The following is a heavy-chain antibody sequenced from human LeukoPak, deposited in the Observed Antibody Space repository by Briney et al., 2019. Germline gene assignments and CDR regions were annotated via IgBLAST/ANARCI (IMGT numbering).Heavy chain of an antibody. CDR2: IYYSGST. CDR1: GGSISSSSYY. CDR3: ARHSLGTPPYYYDSSGYSYFDY. D-gene: IGHD3-22*01. J-gene: IGHJ4*02. Sequence: SETLSLTCTVSGGSISSSSYYWGWIRQPPGKGLEWIGSIYYSGSTYYNPSLKSRVTISVDTSKNQLSLKLSSVTAADTAVYYCARHSLGTPPYYYDSSGYSYFDYWGQGTLVTVSS. V-gene: IGHV4-39*01.